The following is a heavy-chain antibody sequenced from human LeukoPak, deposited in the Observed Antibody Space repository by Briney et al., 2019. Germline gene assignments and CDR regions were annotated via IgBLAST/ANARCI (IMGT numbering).Heavy chain of an antibody. Sequence: SETLSLTCTVSGGSISSHYWSWIRQPPGKGLEWIGYIYYSGSTNYNPSLKSRVTISGDTSKNQFSLKLSSVTAADTAVYYCARVAKNYDFWSGYYGALGWFDPWGQGTLVTVSS. CDR2: IYYSGST. D-gene: IGHD3-3*01. V-gene: IGHV4-59*11. J-gene: IGHJ5*02. CDR3: ARVAKNYDFWSGYYGALGWFDP. CDR1: GGSISSHY.